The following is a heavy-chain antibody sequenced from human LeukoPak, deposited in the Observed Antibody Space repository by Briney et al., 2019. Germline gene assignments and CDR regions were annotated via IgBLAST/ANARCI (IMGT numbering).Heavy chain of an antibody. CDR2: ISSSGSTI. CDR1: GFTFSDYY. V-gene: IGHV3-11*04. CDR3: ARDLKFHYYYYMDV. Sequence: GGSLRLSCAASGFTFSDYYMSWIRQAPGKGLEWVSYISSSGSTIYYADSVKGRFTISRDNAKNSLYLQMNSLRAEDTAVYYCARDLKFHYYYYMDVWGKGTTVTVSS. J-gene: IGHJ6*03.